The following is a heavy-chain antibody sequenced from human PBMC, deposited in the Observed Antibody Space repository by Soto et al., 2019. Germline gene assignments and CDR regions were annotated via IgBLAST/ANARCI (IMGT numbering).Heavy chain of an antibody. CDR2: IDWDDDK. V-gene: IGHV2-70*01. Sequence: SGPTLVNPTQTLTLTCTFSGFSLSTSGMCVSWIRQPPGKALEWLALIDWDDDKYYSTSLKTRLTISKDTSKNQVVLTMTNMDPVDTATYYCARAPTRRNYYDSSERWFDPWGQGTLVTSPQ. D-gene: IGHD3-22*01. J-gene: IGHJ5*02. CDR1: GFSLSTSGMC. CDR3: ARAPTRRNYYDSSERWFDP.